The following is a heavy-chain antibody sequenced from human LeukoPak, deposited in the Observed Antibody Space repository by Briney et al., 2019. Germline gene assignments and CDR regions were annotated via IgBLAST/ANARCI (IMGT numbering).Heavy chain of an antibody. J-gene: IGHJ6*02. CDR1: GFTFSSYD. V-gene: IGHV3-13*01. CDR3: AKTVVDFWNPRGEYYGMDV. CDR2: IGTAGDT. Sequence: PGGSLRLSCAASGFTFSSYDMHWVRQATGKGLEWVSAIGTAGDTYYPGSVKGRFIISRDNSKNTLYLQMNSLRAEDTAEYYCAKTVVDFWNPRGEYYGMDVWGQGTTVTVSS. D-gene: IGHD3-3*01.